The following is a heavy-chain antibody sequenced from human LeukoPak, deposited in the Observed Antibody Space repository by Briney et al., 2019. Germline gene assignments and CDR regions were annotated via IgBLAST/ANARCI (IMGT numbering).Heavy chain of an antibody. CDR3: ARGLFRNDVAFDI. V-gene: IGHV1-8*03. J-gene: IGHJ3*02. CDR2: MNPNSGNT. D-gene: IGHD1-1*01. Sequence: ASVTVSCKASGYTFTSYDINWVRQATGQGLEWMGWMNPNSGNTGYAQKFQGRVTITRNTSISTAYMELSSLRSEDTAVYYCARGLFRNDVAFDIWGQGTMVTVSS. CDR1: GYTFTSYD.